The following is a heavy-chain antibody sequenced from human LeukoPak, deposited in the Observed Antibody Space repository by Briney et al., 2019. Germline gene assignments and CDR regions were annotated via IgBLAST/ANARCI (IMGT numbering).Heavy chain of an antibody. CDR1: GFTFSDYT. CDR2: MTGRKSYI. Sequence: PGGSLRLSCTASGFTFSDYTLNWVRQAPGKGLEWVSSMTGRKSYIFYADSVKGRFTISRDNSKNTLYLQMNSLRAEDTAVYYCAKDRAMIVGFDPWGQGTLVTVSS. D-gene: IGHD3-22*01. CDR3: AKDRAMIVGFDP. V-gene: IGHV3-21*01. J-gene: IGHJ5*02.